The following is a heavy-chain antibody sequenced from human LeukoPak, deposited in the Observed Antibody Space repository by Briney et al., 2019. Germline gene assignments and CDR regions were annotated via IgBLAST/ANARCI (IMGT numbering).Heavy chain of an antibody. CDR1: GFTFSSYS. CDR2: ISSTSSTI. Sequence: GGSLGLSCAASGFTFSSYSMNRVRQAPGKGLEWVSYISSTSSTIHYADSVKGRFTISRDNAKNSLYLQMNSLRDEGTAVYYCARDFSGSYVTEYLQYWGQGTLVTVSS. J-gene: IGHJ1*01. D-gene: IGHD1-26*01. CDR3: ARDFSGSYVTEYLQY. V-gene: IGHV3-48*02.